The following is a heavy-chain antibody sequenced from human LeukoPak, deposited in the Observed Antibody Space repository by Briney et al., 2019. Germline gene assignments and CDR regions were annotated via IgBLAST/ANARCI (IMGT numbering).Heavy chain of an antibody. CDR1: GVSIRSTSYY. D-gene: IGHD6-13*01. V-gene: IGHV4-39*07. J-gene: IGHJ4*02. Sequence: SETLSLTCTVSGVSIRSTSYYWGWIRQPPGKGLEWIGEIYHSGSTNYNPSLKSRVTISVDKSKNQFSLKLSSVTAADTAVYYCARRRVPGYSSSWYMSGAFETQVDWGQGTLVTVSS. CDR2: IYHSGST. CDR3: ARRRVPGYSSSWYMSGAFETQVD.